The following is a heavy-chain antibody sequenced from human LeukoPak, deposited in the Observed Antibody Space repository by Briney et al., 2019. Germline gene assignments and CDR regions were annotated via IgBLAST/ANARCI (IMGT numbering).Heavy chain of an antibody. J-gene: IGHJ4*02. CDR1: GGSISSYY. CDR2: IYTSGST. V-gene: IGHV4-4*07. D-gene: IGHD5-18*01. CDR3: ARREVVDTAMVGDF. Sequence: SETLSLTCTVSGGSISSYYWSWIRQPPGKGLEWIGRIYTSGSTNYNPSLKSRVTISVDTSKNQFSLKVNSVTAADTAVYYCARREVVDTAMVGDFWGQGSLVTVSS.